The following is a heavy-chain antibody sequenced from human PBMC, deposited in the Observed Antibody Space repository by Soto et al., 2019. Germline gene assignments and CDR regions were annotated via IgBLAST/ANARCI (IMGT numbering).Heavy chain of an antibody. Sequence: GGSLRLSCAASGFTFSSYAMSWVRQAPGKGLEWVSAISGSGGSTYYADSVKGRFTISRDNSKNTLYLQMNSLRAEDTAVYYCAKVTGSDILTGYYLDYWGQGTLVTVSS. CDR2: ISGSGGST. J-gene: IGHJ4*02. CDR1: GFTFSSYA. CDR3: AKVTGSDILTGYYLDY. D-gene: IGHD3-9*01. V-gene: IGHV3-23*01.